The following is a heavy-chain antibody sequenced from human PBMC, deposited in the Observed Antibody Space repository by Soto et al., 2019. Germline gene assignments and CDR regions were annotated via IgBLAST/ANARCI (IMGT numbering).Heavy chain of an antibody. Sequence: QVQLVESGGGVVQPGRSLRLSCAASGFTFSSYAMHWVRQAPGKGLEWVAVISYDGSNKYYADSVKGRFTISRDNSKNTLYLQMNSLRAEDTDVYYCARDGCGGDCITQNENWYFDLWGRGTLVTVSS. CDR2: ISYDGSNK. D-gene: IGHD2-21*02. CDR1: GFTFSSYA. CDR3: ARDGCGGDCITQNENWYFDL. V-gene: IGHV3-30-3*01. J-gene: IGHJ2*01.